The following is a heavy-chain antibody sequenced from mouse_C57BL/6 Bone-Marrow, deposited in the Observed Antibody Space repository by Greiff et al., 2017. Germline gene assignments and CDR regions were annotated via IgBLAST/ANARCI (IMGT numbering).Heavy chain of an antibody. CDR3: ARGRPYYFDY. V-gene: IGHV3-8*01. CDR2: ISYSGST. CDR1: GYSITSYY. Sequence: EVKVEESGPGLAKPSQTLSLTCSVTGYSITSYYWNWIRKFPGNKLEYMGYISYSGSTYYNPTLKSGNSITRDTSKNQDYLQLNCVTSEDTATYYCARGRPYYFDYWGQGTTLTVSS. J-gene: IGHJ2*01.